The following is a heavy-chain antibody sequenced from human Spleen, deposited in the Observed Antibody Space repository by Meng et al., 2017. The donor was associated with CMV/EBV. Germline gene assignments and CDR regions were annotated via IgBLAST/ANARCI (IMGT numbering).Heavy chain of an antibody. CDR2: ISAYTGNT. CDR1: GYTFTSYG. J-gene: IGHJ5*02. Sequence: AAVKVSCKASGYTFTSYGISWVRQDPGQGLEWMGWISAYTGNTNYAQKLQGRVTVTRDTSISTAYMELSRLRSADTAVHYCARDPGGWLDPWGPGSLVTSPQ. CDR3: ARDPGGWLDP. V-gene: IGHV1-18*01.